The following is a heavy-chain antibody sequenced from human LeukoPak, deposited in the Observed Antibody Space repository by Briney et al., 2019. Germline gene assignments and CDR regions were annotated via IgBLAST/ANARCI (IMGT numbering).Heavy chain of an antibody. D-gene: IGHD5-24*01. V-gene: IGHV3-48*03. J-gene: IGHJ4*02. CDR2: ISGTGTTI. CDR1: GFTFSTYE. Sequence: PGGSLRLSCAASGFTFSTYEMNWVRQAPGKGLEWVSYISGTGTTIYYADSVKGRFTISRDNAEKSLYLQMNSLRAEDTAVYYCARVVRDGYNRIDYWGQGTLVTVSS. CDR3: ARVVRDGYNRIDY.